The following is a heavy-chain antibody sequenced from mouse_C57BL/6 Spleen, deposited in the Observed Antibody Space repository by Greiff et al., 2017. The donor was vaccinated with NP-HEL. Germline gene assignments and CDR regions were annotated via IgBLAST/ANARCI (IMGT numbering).Heavy chain of an antibody. Sequence: VKLVESGAELVKPGASVKMSCKASGYTFTTYPIEWMKQNHGKSLEWIGNFHPYNDDTKYNEKFKGKATLTVEKSSSTVYLELSRLTSDDSAVYYCARGNYGSRYFDVWGTGTTVTVSS. V-gene: IGHV1-47*01. CDR3: ARGNYGSRYFDV. J-gene: IGHJ1*03. CDR2: FHPYNDDT. D-gene: IGHD1-1*01. CDR1: GYTFTTYP.